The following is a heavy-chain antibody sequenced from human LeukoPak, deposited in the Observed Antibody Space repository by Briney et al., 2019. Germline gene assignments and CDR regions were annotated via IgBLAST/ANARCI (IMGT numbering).Heavy chain of an antibody. CDR1: GYSISRGYY. D-gene: IGHD2-21*02. CDR3: ARGRGDAGSHIVVVTATFGALDY. CDR2: IYHSGST. V-gene: IGHV4-38-2*01. J-gene: IGHJ4*02. Sequence: KPSETLSLTCAVSGYSISRGYYWGWIRQPPGKGLEWIGSIYHSGSTYYNPSLKSRVTISVDTSKNQFSLKLSSVTAADTAVYYCARGRGDAGSHIVVVTATFGALDYWGQGTLVTVSS.